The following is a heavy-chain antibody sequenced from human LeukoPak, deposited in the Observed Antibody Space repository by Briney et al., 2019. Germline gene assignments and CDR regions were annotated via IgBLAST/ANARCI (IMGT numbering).Heavy chain of an antibody. V-gene: IGHV3-64*01. CDR3: AREHTIAATGTHWFAP. CDR1: GFTFSSYA. J-gene: IGHJ5*02. Sequence: GGSLRLSCAASGFTFSSYAMHWGRQAPGKGLEYVSAISSNGGSTYYANSVKGRFTISRDNSKNTLYLQMNSLRAEDTAVYYCAREHTIAATGTHWFAPWGQGTLVTVSS. D-gene: IGHD6-13*01. CDR2: ISSNGGST.